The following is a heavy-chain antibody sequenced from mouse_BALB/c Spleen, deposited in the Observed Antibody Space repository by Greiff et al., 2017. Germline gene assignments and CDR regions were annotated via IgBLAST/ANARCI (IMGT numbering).Heavy chain of an antibody. J-gene: IGHJ4*01. Sequence: EVKVVESGGGLVKPGGSLKLSCAASGFTFSDYYMYWVRQTPEKRLEWVATISDGGSYTYYQDSVKGRFTISRDNAKNNLYLQMSSLKSEDTAMYYCARAYYRYEDYYAMDYWGQGTSVTVSS. D-gene: IGHD2-14*01. CDR1: GFTFSDYY. CDR3: ARAYYRYEDYYAMDY. CDR2: ISDGGSYT. V-gene: IGHV5-4*02.